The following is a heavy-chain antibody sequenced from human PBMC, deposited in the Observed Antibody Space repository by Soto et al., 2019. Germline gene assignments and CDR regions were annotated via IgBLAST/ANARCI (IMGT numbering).Heavy chain of an antibody. CDR3: ARETYYYDSSGYYAFDI. V-gene: IGHV1-69*10. CDR2: IIPILGIA. Sequence: ASVKVSCKASGGTFSSYAISWVRQAPGQGLEWMGGIIPILGIANYAQKFQGRVTITADKSTSTAYMELSSLRSEDTAVYYCARETYYYDSSGYYAFDIWGQGTMVTVSS. J-gene: IGHJ3*02. D-gene: IGHD3-22*01. CDR1: GGTFSSYA.